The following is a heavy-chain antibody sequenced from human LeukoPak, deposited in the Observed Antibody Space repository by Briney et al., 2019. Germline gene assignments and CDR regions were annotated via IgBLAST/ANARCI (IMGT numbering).Heavy chain of an antibody. J-gene: IGHJ4*02. V-gene: IGHV4-4*07. CDR3: ARDAQYYDFWSGYYVYYFDY. D-gene: IGHD3-3*01. CDR1: GGSISSYY. Sequence: SETLSLTCTVFGGSISSYYWSWIRQPAGKGLEWIGRIYISGSTNYNPSLKSRVTMSVDTSKNQFSLKLSSVTAADTAVYYCARDAQYYDFWSGYYVYYFDYWGQGTLVTVSS. CDR2: IYISGST.